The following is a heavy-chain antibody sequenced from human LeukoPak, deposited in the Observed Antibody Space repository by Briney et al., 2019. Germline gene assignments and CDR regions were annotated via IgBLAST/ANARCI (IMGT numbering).Heavy chain of an antibody. J-gene: IGHJ3*02. Sequence: KPSETLSLTCTVSGHSIGSHYWSWIRHPPGKGLEWIGYIFYVGSTNYNPSLKSRVTISVDTSKNQFSLKLNSVTAADTAVYYCARDYYDSRGEAFDIWGQGTMVTVSS. CDR2: IFYVGST. CDR3: ARDYYDSRGEAFDI. CDR1: GHSIGSHY. V-gene: IGHV4-59*11. D-gene: IGHD3-22*01.